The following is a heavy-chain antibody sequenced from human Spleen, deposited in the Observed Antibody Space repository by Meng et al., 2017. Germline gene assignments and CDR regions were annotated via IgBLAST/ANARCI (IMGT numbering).Heavy chain of an antibody. V-gene: IGHV4-34*01. Sequence: QVQLQQWGAGLLKPSETLSLTCVVSGGSFSDYYWSWIRHPPGKGLEWIGEINHSGSTNYNPSLESRATISVDTSQNNLSLKLSSVTAADSAVYYCARGPTTMAHDFDYRGQGTLVTVSS. CDR1: GGSFSDYY. CDR2: INHSGST. CDR3: ARGPTTMAHDFDY. J-gene: IGHJ4*02. D-gene: IGHD4-11*01.